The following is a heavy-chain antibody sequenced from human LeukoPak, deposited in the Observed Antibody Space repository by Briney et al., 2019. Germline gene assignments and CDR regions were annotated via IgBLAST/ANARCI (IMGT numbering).Heavy chain of an antibody. CDR3: SREGRITVVREYYFDY. V-gene: IGHV4-39*02. Sequence: PSETLSLTCTVSGGSISSSSYFWGWIRQPPGKGLEWIGTIYYSGSTYYNPSLKSRVTISVDTSKNQFSLKLSSVAAADTAVYYCSREGRITVVREYYFDYWGQGTLVTVSS. CDR1: GGSISSSSYF. CDR2: IYYSGST. D-gene: IGHD3-10*01. J-gene: IGHJ4*02.